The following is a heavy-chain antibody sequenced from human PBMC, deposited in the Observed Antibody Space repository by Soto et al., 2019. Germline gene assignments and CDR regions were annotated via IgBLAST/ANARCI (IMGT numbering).Heavy chain of an antibody. CDR1: GYTFTSYG. J-gene: IGHJ4*02. CDR3: ARDRAPFLRSVDY. Sequence: ASVKVSCKASGYTFTSYGISWVLQAPGQGIEWMGWISAYNGNTNYAQKLQGRVTINPDRSTSTGYLELRSLRTDHKPVYYCARDRAPFLRSVDYWGQGNLVTDSS. CDR2: ISAYNGNT. V-gene: IGHV1-18*04. D-gene: IGHD4-17*01.